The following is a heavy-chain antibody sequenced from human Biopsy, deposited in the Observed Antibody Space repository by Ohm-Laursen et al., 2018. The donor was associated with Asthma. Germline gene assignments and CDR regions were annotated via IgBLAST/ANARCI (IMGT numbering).Heavy chain of an antibody. CDR1: GGSFSGYY. CDR3: ARITNDRIAAAGRYYYYGMDV. J-gene: IGHJ6*02. CDR2: INHSGST. D-gene: IGHD6-13*01. Sequence: SQTLSLTCAVYGGSFSGYYWSWIRQPPRPRLDRNGEINHSGSTNYNPSLTLQVTISVHPSKNQFSLKLSSVPLAVTAVYYCARITNDRIAAAGRYYYYGMDVWGQGTTVTVSS. V-gene: IGHV4-34*01.